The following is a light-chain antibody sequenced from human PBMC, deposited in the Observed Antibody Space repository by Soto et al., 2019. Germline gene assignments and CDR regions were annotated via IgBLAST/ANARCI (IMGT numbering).Light chain of an antibody. CDR1: TSNIGDNT. Sequence: QSVLTQPPSASGTPGQRVTISCSGRTSNIGDNTINWYQQLPGTAPKLLIYNNNQRPSGVPDRFSGSKSGTSASLAIDGLQFEDEADYYCASWHDSLKEIFGGGTQLTVL. V-gene: IGLV1-44*01. CDR2: NNN. CDR3: ASWHDSLKEI. J-gene: IGLJ2*01.